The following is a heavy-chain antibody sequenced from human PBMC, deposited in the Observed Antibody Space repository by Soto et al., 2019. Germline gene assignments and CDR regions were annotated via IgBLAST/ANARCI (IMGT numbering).Heavy chain of an antibody. Sequence: QVQLVESGGGLVKPGGALSLSCAASGFTFSDYYMSWIRQAPGKGLEWVSYISSSSSYINYEDSVKGRFTISRDNAKHSLYLQMNSLRAEDTAVYYCATDRGYSGYALHWGQGTLVSVSS. CDR1: GFTFSDYY. CDR3: ATDRGYSGYALH. V-gene: IGHV3-11*05. J-gene: IGHJ4*02. CDR2: ISSSSSYI. D-gene: IGHD5-12*01.